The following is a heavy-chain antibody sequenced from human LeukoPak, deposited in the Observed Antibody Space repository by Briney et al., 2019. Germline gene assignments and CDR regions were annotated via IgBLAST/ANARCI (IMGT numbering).Heavy chain of an antibody. J-gene: IGHJ6*03. V-gene: IGHV1-2*02. D-gene: IGHD3-10*01. CDR2: INPNSGGT. CDR1: GGTFSSYA. CDR3: ARAGHYYGSGSYPYYYYYYMDV. Sequence: ASVKVSCKASGGTFSSYAISWVRQAPGQGLEWMGWINPNSGGTNYAQKFQGRVTMTRDTSISTAYMELSRLRSDDTAVYYCARAGHYYGSGSYPYYYYYYMDVWGKGTTVTVSS.